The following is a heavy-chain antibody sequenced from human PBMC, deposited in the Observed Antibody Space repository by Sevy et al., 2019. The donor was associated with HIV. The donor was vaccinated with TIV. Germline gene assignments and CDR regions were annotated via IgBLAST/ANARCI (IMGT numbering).Heavy chain of an antibody. V-gene: IGHV1-2*02. CDR3: ASPGGYRYGSLLDN. Sequence: ASAKVSCKASGYTFTDYFMHWVRQAPGQGLEWMAWINPNSGDTKYAQKFQGRVTVTRDTSIRTAYMELSRLRVDDTAVYYCASPGGYRYGSLLDNWGQGTLVTVSS. CDR1: GYTFTDYF. J-gene: IGHJ4*02. CDR2: INPNSGDT. D-gene: IGHD5-18*01.